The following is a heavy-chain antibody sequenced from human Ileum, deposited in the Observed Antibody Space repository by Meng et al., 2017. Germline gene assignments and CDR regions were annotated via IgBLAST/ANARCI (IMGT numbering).Heavy chain of an antibody. D-gene: IGHD1-26*01. Sequence: QVQLVQSGDEVKKPGASVKVSCKASGYTFINNAVHWMRQAPGQSLEWVGWINAGIGDTKYSQNLQGRVTITRDTSASTTYMELRSLKSEDTATYYCARDRGATYSFDYWGQGTLVTVSS. CDR1: GYTFINNA. V-gene: IGHV1-3*01. CDR3: ARDRGATYSFDY. CDR2: INAGIGDT. J-gene: IGHJ4*02.